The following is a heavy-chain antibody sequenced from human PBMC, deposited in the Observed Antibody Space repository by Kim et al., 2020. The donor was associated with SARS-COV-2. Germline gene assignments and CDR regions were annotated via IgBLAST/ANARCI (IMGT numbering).Heavy chain of an antibody. D-gene: IGHD3-22*01. V-gene: IGHV1-24*01. J-gene: IGHJ4*02. Sequence: ASVKVSCKVSGYTLTDLYMHWVRQAPGKGLEWMGGFDPEDGDTIYAQKFQGRVTMTEDTSTDTVYMELSSLRSEDTAVYYCATLDSSGYYKVYYLDYWGQGTLVTVSS. CDR2: FDPEDGDT. CDR3: ATLDSSGYYKVYYLDY. CDR1: GYTLTDLY.